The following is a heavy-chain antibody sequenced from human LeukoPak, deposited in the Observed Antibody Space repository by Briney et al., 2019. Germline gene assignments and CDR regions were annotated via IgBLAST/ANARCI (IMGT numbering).Heavy chain of an antibody. V-gene: IGHV3-21*01. CDR1: GFTFSSYS. J-gene: IGHJ5*02. CDR2: ISSSSSYI. CDR3: ARDGYSSSWFGSNWFDP. Sequence: GGSLRLSCAASGFTFSSYSTNWVRQAPGKGLEWVSSISSSSSYIYYADSVKGRFTISRDNAKNSLYLQMNSLRAEDTAVYYCARDGYSSSWFGSNWFDPWGQGTLVTVSS. D-gene: IGHD6-13*01.